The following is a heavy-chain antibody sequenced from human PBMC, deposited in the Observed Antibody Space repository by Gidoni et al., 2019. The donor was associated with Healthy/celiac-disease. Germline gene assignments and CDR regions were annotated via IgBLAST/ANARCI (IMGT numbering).Heavy chain of an antibody. J-gene: IGHJ6*03. V-gene: IGHV3-23*01. CDR2: ISGSGGST. CDR1: GFTFSSYA. Sequence: EVQLLESGGGLVQPGGSLRLSCAASGFTFSSYALSWVRQAPGKGLEWVSAISGSGGSTYYADSVKGRFTISRDNSKNTLYLQMNSLRAEDTAVYYCAKEGSGWPIHYYYYYMDVWGKGTTVTVSS. CDR3: AKEGSGWPIHYYYYYMDV. D-gene: IGHD6-19*01.